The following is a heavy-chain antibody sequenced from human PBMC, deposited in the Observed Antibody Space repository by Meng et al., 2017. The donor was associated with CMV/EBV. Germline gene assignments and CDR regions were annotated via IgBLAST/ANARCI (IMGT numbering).Heavy chain of an antibody. V-gene: IGHV1-8*01. J-gene: IGHJ6*02. CDR2: MNPNSGNT. CDR1: GYTLTSYD. CDR3: ARPLTGYYQSGMDV. D-gene: IGHD3-9*01. Sequence: ASVKVSCKASGYTLTSYDINWVRQATGQGLEWMGWMNPNSGNTGYAQKFQGRVTMTRNTSISTAYMELSSLRSEDTAVYYCARPLTGYYQSGMDVWGQGTTVTVSS.